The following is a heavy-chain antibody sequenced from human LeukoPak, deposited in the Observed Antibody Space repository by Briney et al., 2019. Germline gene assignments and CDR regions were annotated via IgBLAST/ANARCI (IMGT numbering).Heavy chain of an antibody. CDR2: AYYSGST. D-gene: IGHD3-10*01. V-gene: IGHV4-59*01. Sequence: SETLSLTCSVFDGSISNYYWSWIRQPPGKGLEWIGYAYYSGSTTYNPSLESRVTMSIDTSKNQFSLKLNSVTPADTAVYFCARGNYGSGSYYVVQFDYWGQGTLVTVSS. CDR3: ARGNYGSGSYYVVQFDY. J-gene: IGHJ4*02. CDR1: DGSISNYY.